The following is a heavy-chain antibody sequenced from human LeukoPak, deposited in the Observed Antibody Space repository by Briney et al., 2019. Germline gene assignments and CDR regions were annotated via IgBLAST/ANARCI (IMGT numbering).Heavy chain of an antibody. Sequence: GGSLRLSCAASGFTFSSYDMHWVRQATGKGLEWVSAIGTAGDTYYPGSVKGRFTISRENAKNSLYLQMNSLRAGDTAVYYCARGTRSSIVGATTVDYWGQGTLVTVSS. V-gene: IGHV3-13*01. D-gene: IGHD1-26*01. J-gene: IGHJ4*02. CDR2: IGTAGDT. CDR3: ARGTRSSIVGATTVDY. CDR1: GFTFSSYD.